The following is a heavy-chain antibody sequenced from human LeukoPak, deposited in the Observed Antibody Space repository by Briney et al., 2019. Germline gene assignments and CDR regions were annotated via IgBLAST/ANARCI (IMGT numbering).Heavy chain of an antibody. Sequence: ASVKVSCKASGYTFTGYYMHWVRQAPGQGLEWMGWINPNSGGTNYPQKFQGRVTMTRDTSISTAYMELSRLRSDDTAVYYCARAGTNYYDPTGYFDYWGQGTLVTVSS. CDR2: INPNSGGT. J-gene: IGHJ4*02. D-gene: IGHD3-22*01. CDR1: GYTFTGYY. V-gene: IGHV1-2*02. CDR3: ARAGTNYYDPTGYFDY.